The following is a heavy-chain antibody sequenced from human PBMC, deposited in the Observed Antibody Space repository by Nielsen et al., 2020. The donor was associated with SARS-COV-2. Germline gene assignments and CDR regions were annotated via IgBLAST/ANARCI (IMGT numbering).Heavy chain of an antibody. Sequence: SETLSLTCTVSGGSISSSSYYWGWIRQPPGKGLEWIGSIYYSGSTYYNPSLKSRVTISVDTSKNQFSLKLSSVTAADTAVYYCAREAPDRVVPAAIRSFGMDVWGQGTTVTVSS. CDR3: AREAPDRVVPAAIRSFGMDV. V-gene: IGHV4-39*02. D-gene: IGHD2-2*02. J-gene: IGHJ6*02. CDR2: IYYSGST. CDR1: GGSISSSSYY.